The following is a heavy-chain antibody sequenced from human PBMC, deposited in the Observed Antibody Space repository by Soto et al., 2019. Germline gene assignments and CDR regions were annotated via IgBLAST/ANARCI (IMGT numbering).Heavy chain of an antibody. CDR1: GFTFSSYG. V-gene: IGHV3-33*01. CDR3: AGLYPYESSGYHLNY. D-gene: IGHD3-22*01. Sequence: TGGSLRLSCAASGFTFSSYGMHWVRQAPGKGLEWVAVIWYHGNSMYYADSVKGRFTISRDNSKNTLYLQMNNLRAADTAVFYCAGLYPYESSGYHLNYWGQGALVTVSS. J-gene: IGHJ4*02. CDR2: IWYHGNSM.